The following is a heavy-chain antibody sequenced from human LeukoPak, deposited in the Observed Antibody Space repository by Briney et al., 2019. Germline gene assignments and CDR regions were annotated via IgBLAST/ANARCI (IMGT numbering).Heavy chain of an antibody. V-gene: IGHV3-73*01. CDR3: IPTPGIAAD. Sequence: GGSLRLSCAASGFTVSGSAMHWVRQASGKGREWVGRIRSKANNYATAYVASVKGRFTISRDDSKNTASLQMNSLKTEDTAVYYCIPTPGIAADWGQGTLVTVSS. CDR1: GFTVSGSA. CDR2: IRSKANNYAT. J-gene: IGHJ4*02. D-gene: IGHD6-25*01.